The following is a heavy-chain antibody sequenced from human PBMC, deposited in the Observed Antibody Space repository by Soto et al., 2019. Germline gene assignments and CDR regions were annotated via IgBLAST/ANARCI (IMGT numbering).Heavy chain of an antibody. J-gene: IGHJ4*02. CDR3: FNLQRSRRYYIDY. D-gene: IGHD6-19*01. CDR1: GFTFSNYA. V-gene: IGHV3-23*01. Sequence: GGSLRLSCAASGFTFSNYAMSWVRQAPGKGLEWVSGISGGGDNTYYPDSVKGRFTISRDNSKNTLYLQMNNLRAEDAAVYYFFNLQRSRRYYIDYRGPGTLVTLSS. CDR2: ISGGGDNT.